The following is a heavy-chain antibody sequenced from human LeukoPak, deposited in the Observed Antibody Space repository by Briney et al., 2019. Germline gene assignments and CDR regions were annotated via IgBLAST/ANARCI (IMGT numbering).Heavy chain of an antibody. CDR2: IIPILGIA. CDR3: ARELYCSSTSCPPGL. Sequence: ASVKVSCKASGGTFSSYAISWVRQAPGQGLEWMGRIIPILGIANYAQKFQGRVTITADKSTSTAYMELSSLRSEDTAVYYCARELYCSSTSCPPGLWGQGTLVTVSS. D-gene: IGHD2-2*01. V-gene: IGHV1-69*04. CDR1: GGTFSSYA. J-gene: IGHJ4*02.